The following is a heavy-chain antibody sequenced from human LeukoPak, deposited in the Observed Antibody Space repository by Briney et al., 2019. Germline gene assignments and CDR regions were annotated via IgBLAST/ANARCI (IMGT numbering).Heavy chain of an antibody. CDR1: GFTFSSYT. D-gene: IGHD4-17*01. Sequence: PGGSLRLSCAASGFTFSSYTMNWVRQAPGKGLEWVSSISVNSDHKPYADSVNGRFTISRDNAKNSLYLQMNSLGVDDTAVYYCTRGSYGDYDYWGQGSLVAVSS. J-gene: IGHJ4*02. CDR3: TRGSYGDYDY. CDR2: ISVNSDHK. V-gene: IGHV3-21*01.